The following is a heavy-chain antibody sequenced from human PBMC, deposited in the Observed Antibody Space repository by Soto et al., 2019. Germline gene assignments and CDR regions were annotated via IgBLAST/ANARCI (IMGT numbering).Heavy chain of an antibody. J-gene: IGHJ4*02. V-gene: IGHV4-39*01. CDR1: GVSIGSTNHY. Sequence: PSETLSLTCSVSGVSIGSTNHYWGWIRQPPGKGFEWIGIVHYTGQTYYNPSLKSRVTVSVDTSQNQLSLRLTSVTAADTSVYYCATGAPHSYWGQGTLVTVSS. CDR2: VHYTGQT. CDR3: ATGAPHSY.